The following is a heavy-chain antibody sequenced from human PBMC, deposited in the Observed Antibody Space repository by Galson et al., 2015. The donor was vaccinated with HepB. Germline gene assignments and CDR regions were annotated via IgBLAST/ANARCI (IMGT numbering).Heavy chain of an antibody. CDR3: AREAIAVAGIDY. J-gene: IGHJ4*02. CDR2: INPNSGGT. CDR1: GYTFTGYY. V-gene: IGHV1-2*06. D-gene: IGHD6-19*01. Sequence: SVKVSCKASGYTFTGYYMHWVRQAPGQGLEWMGRINPNSGGTNYAQKFQGRVTMTRDTSISTAYMELSRLRSDDTAVYYCAREAIAVAGIDYWGQGPLVTASS.